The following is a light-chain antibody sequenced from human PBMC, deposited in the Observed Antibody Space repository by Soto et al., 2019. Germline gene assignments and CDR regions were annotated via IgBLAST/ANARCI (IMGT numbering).Light chain of an antibody. CDR2: DGT. J-gene: IGLJ1*01. CDR1: SSDVDDYRY. V-gene: IGLV2-11*01. CDR3: CSYVTTPEI. Sequence: QSVLAQPRSVSGSPGQLLTISCTGTSSDVDDYRYVSRYQQYPGKAPKLVIYDGTKRPSGVPDRFSGSNSSNTASLTISGLQAEDEADYYCCSYVTTPEIFGTGTKVT.